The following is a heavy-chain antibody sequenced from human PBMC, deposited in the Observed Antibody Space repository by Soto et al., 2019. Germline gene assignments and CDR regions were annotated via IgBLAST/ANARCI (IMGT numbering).Heavy chain of an antibody. CDR1: GFTFSSYW. D-gene: IGHD5-18*01. J-gene: IGHJ4*02. CDR3: ARDVSLIQLWYDY. V-gene: IGHV3-7*05. Sequence: GGSLRLSCAASGFTFSSYWMSWVRQAPGKGLEWVANIKQDGSEKYYVCSVKGRFTISRANAKTSLYPQMNSLRAEDTAVYYCARDVSLIQLWYDYWGQGTLVTVSS. CDR2: IKQDGSEK.